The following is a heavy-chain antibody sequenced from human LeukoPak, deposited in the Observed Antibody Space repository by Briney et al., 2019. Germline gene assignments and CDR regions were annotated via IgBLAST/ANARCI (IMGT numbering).Heavy chain of an antibody. J-gene: IGHJ4*02. D-gene: IGHD3-10*01. CDR3: VRGGVADGNYFGD. CDR2: ITGDNKA. CDR1: GFAYDHCS. Sequence: HAGGSLRLSCVGSGFAYDHCSMNWVRQAPGKGLEWLSYITGDNKAYYADSLKGRFVISRDNAKNSVYLQMNSLSVEDMAVYYCVRGGVADGNYFGDWGQGTVVTVSS. V-gene: IGHV3-48*01.